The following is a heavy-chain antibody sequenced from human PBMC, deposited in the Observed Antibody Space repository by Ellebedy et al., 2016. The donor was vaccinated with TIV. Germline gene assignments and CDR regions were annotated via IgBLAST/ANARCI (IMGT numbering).Heavy chain of an antibody. Sequence: AASVKVSCKASGFTFTSSAIQWVRQARGQRLEWIGWIVVGSGNTNYAQKFQERVTITRDMSTSTAYMELSSLRSEDTAVYYCATESLRSNNDAFDIWGQGTMVTVSS. D-gene: IGHD4-17*01. V-gene: IGHV1-58*02. CDR2: IVVGSGNT. CDR3: ATESLRSNNDAFDI. J-gene: IGHJ3*02. CDR1: GFTFTSSA.